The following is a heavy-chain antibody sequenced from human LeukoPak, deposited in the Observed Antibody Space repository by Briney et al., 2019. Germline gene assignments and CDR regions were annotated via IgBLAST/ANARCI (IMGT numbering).Heavy chain of an antibody. J-gene: IGHJ5*02. V-gene: IGHV4-4*07. CDR2: IYTGGST. CDR1: GGSISTYY. CDR3: AKSLGSCSSTSCYFLDNWFDP. D-gene: IGHD2-2*01. Sequence: HSETLSLTCSVSGGSISTYYWNWIRQPAGKGLVWIGRIYTGGSTTYNPSLKSRVTMSVDTSKNQFSLKLSSVTAADTAVYYCAKSLGSCSSTSCYFLDNWFDPWGQGTLVTASS.